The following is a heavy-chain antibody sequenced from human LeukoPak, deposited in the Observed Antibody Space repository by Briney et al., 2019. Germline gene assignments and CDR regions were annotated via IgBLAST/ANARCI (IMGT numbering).Heavy chain of an antibody. J-gene: IGHJ3*02. CDR3: AREEAQPSRRGAFDI. V-gene: IGHV1-69*05. D-gene: IGHD5-18*01. Sequence: SVKVSCKASGGTFSSYAISWVRQAPGQGLEWMGRIIPVFGTANYAQKFQDRVTMTTDESTSTAYMELSSLRSEDTAVYYCAREEAQPSRRGAFDIWGQGTMVTVSS. CDR2: IIPVFGTA. CDR1: GGTFSSYA.